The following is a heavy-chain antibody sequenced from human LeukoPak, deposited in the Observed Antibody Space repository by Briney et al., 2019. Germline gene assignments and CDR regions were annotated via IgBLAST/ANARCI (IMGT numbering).Heavy chain of an antibody. CDR1: GGSFSGYY. CDR3: ARGSYGDYDNWLDC. V-gene: IGHV4-34*01. Sequence: PSETLSLTCAVYGGSFSGYYWTWIRQPPGKGLEWIGETNHSGRTKYNPSLKSRVTISSDTSKNQVSLKLSSVTAADTAVYYCARGSYGDYDNWLDCWGQGTLVTVSS. CDR2: TNHSGRT. D-gene: IGHD4-17*01. J-gene: IGHJ5*01.